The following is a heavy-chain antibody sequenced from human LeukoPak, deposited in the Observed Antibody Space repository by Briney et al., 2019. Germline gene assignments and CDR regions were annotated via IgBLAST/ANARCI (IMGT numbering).Heavy chain of an antibody. CDR2: ISAYNGNT. Sequence: ASVKVSCKASGYTFTSYGIGWVRQAPGQGLEWMGWISAYNGNTNYAQKLQGRVTMTTDTSTSTAYMELRSLRSDDTAVYYCARAGDILTGYYAWDDYWGQGTLVTVSS. CDR3: ARAGDILTGYYAWDDY. V-gene: IGHV1-18*01. D-gene: IGHD3-9*01. CDR1: GYTFTSYG. J-gene: IGHJ4*02.